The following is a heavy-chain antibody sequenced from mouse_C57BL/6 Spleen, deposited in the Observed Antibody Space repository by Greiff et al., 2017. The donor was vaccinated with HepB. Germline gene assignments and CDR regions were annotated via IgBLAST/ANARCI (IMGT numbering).Heavy chain of an antibody. Sequence: EVQLQQSGPELVKPGASVKISCKASGYTFTDYYMNWVKQSHGKSLEWIGDINPNNGGTSYNQKFKGKATLTVDKSSSTAYMELRSLTSEASAVYYCARGTHYYGSSPWFAYWGQGTLVTVSA. CDR2: INPNNGGT. V-gene: IGHV1-26*01. CDR3: ARGTHYYGSSPWFAY. J-gene: IGHJ3*01. D-gene: IGHD1-1*01. CDR1: GYTFTDYY.